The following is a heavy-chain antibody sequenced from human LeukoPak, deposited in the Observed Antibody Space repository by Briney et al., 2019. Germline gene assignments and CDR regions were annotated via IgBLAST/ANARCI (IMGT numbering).Heavy chain of an antibody. Sequence: SETLSLTCTVSGGSISSYYWSWIRQPPGKGLEWIGYIYYSGSTNYNPSLKSRVTISVDTSKNQFSLKLSSVTAADTAVYYCARDVTYYDILTGYYYYMDVWGKGTTVTISS. V-gene: IGHV4-59*12. D-gene: IGHD3-9*01. CDR3: ARDVTYYDILTGYYYYMDV. CDR1: GGSISSYY. J-gene: IGHJ6*03. CDR2: IYYSGST.